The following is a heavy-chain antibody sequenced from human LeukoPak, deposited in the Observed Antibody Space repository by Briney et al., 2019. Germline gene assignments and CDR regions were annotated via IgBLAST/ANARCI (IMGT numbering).Heavy chain of an antibody. D-gene: IGHD2-21*02. Sequence: GGSLRLSCAASGFTFSSFSMNWVCQAPGKRLEWVSSISSSSGSIYYADSLKGRFTISRDNARNSLYLQMDSLRAEDTAVYYCARDTTYCGSGCYSLTDYWGQGTLVSVSS. CDR3: ARDTTYCGSGCYSLTDY. CDR1: GFTFSSFS. V-gene: IGHV3-21*01. J-gene: IGHJ4*02. CDR2: ISSSSGSI.